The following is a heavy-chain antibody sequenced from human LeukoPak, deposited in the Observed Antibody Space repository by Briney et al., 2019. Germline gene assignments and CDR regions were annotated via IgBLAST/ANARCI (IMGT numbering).Heavy chain of an antibody. V-gene: IGHV1-8*03. CDR1: GYTFTSYD. D-gene: IGHD3-10*01. CDR3: ARAPYYGSGSYYNENYYYYMDV. J-gene: IGHJ6*03. Sequence: ASVKVSCKASGYTFTSYDINWVRQATGQGLEWMGWMNPNSGNTGYAQKFQGRVTITRNTSISTAYMELSSLRSEDTAVYYCARAPYYGSGSYYNENYYYYMDVWGKGTTVTVSS. CDR2: MNPNSGNT.